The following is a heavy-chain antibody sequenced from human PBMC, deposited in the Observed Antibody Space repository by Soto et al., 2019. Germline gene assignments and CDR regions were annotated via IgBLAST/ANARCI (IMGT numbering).Heavy chain of an antibody. CDR1: GFTFSSYW. CDR3: ARDIVVLFGATEVSDY. V-gene: IGHV3-7*01. CDR2: TKGDGSAT. J-gene: IGHJ4*02. Sequence: GGSLRLSCAASGFTFSSYWMSWVRQAPGKGPQWVANTKGDGSATFYPDSVKGRFTISRDNAQNSLYLQMNSLRAEDTAVYYWARDIVVLFGATEVSDYWAQETLVTVS. D-gene: IGHD2-2*01.